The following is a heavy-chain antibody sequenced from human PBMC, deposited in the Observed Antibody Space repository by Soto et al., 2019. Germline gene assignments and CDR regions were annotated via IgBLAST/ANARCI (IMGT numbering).Heavy chain of an antibody. Sequence: ASVKVSCKVSGYTLTELSMHWVRQAPGKGLEWMGGFDPEDGETIYAQKFQGRVTMTEDTSTDTAYMELSSLRSEDTAVYYCATGITYYYDSSGYYYVDYWRQRTLVTVSS. V-gene: IGHV1-24*01. CDR1: GYTLTELS. CDR2: FDPEDGET. D-gene: IGHD3-22*01. J-gene: IGHJ4*02. CDR3: ATGITYYYDSSGYYYVDY.